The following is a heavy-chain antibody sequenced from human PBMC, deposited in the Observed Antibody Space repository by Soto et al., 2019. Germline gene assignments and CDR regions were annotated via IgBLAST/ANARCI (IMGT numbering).Heavy chain of an antibody. V-gene: IGHV4-31*03. D-gene: IGHD2-15*01. Sequence: QVQLQESGPGLVKPSQTLSLTCTVSGGSISSGGYYWSWIRQHPGKGLEWIGYIYYSRSTYYNPSRKKRVTISVDTSKNQFSLKLSSVTTSDTAVYYCTRADYCSGSSCYLGPLGYWGQGTLATVSS. CDR1: GGSISSGGYY. CDR2: IYYSRST. CDR3: TRADYCSGSSCYLGPLGY. J-gene: IGHJ4*02.